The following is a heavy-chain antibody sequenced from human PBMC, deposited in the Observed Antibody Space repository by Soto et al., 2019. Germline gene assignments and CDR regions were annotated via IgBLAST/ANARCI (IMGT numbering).Heavy chain of an antibody. V-gene: IGHV4-34*01. D-gene: IGHD3-3*01. Sequence: PSETLSLTCAFYCGSFIGYYWSWIRQPPGKGLEWIGEINHSGSTNYNPSLKSRVTISVDTSKNQFSLKLSSVTAADTAVYYCARGNKYYDFWSGKKYYYYYYGMDVWGQGTTVTVSS. J-gene: IGHJ6*02. CDR3: ARGNKYYDFWSGKKYYYYYYGMDV. CDR2: INHSGST. CDR1: CGSFIGYY.